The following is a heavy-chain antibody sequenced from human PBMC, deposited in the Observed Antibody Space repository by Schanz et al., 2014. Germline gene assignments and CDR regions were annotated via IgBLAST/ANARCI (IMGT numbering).Heavy chain of an antibody. CDR3: ARRGIRGVFSSFDY. CDR1: GYSFTSFF. J-gene: IGHJ4*02. V-gene: IGHV7-4-1*02. D-gene: IGHD3-10*01. CDR2: IDTNTGEP. Sequence: QVQLVQSGSELKKPGASVKVSCKASGYSFTSFFMNWVRQAPGQGLEWMGWIDTNTGEPTYAQGFTGRFVFSLDTSGTTAYLQISSLKAEDTASYYCARRGIRGVFSSFDYWGLGTLVTVSS.